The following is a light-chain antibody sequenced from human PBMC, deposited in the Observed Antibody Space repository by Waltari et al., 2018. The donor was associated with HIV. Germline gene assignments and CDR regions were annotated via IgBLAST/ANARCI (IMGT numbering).Light chain of an antibody. CDR1: SSNGGYLNF. V-gene: IGLV2-14*03. J-gene: IGLJ3*02. CDR3: TSYASITSWV. Sequence: QSALTQPAAVSGSPGQSITIPCTGTSSNGGYLNFVSWYQQHPGKAPKLMIYDVSHRSSGIPDRFSGSKSDNTASLTISGLQAEDEADYYCTSYASITSWVFGGGTKVTVL. CDR2: DVS.